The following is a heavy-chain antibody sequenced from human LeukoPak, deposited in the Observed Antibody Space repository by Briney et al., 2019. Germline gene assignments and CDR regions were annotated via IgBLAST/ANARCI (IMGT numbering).Heavy chain of an antibody. CDR1: GYTFTSYY. CDR2: INPTGDST. J-gene: IGHJ4*02. V-gene: IGHV1-2*06. Sequence: GASVKVSCKASGYTFTSYYMHWVRQAPGQGLEWMGLINPTGDSTGYAQKFQGRVTMTRDTSISTAYMELSRLRSDDTAVYYCARSSSGYMGGDYWGQGTLVTVSS. D-gene: IGHD3-22*01. CDR3: ARSSSGYMGGDY.